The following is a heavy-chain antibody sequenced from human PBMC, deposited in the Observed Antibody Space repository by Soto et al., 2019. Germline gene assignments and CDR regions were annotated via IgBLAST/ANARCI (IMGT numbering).Heavy chain of an antibody. CDR3: ARVGGRTQLWLHVGYFDY. CDR1: GGSISSYY. CDR2: INHSGST. D-gene: IGHD5-18*01. Sequence: PSETLSLTCTVSGGSISSYYWSWIRQPPGKGLEWIGEINHSGSTNYNPSLKSRVTISVDTSKNQFSLKLSSVTAADTAVYYCARVGGRTQLWLHVGYFDYWGQGTLVTVSS. V-gene: IGHV4-34*01. J-gene: IGHJ4*02.